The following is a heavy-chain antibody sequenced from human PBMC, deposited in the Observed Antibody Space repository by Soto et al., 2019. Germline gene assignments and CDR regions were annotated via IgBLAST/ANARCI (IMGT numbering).Heavy chain of an antibody. D-gene: IGHD3-10*01. V-gene: IGHV3-30*03. CDR1: GFSFRTYG. CDR2: ISSDESNK. CDR3: VGGYYFGDY. J-gene: IGHJ4*02. Sequence: QVQLVESGGGVVQPGRSLRLSCAASGFSFRTYGMHWVRQAPGKGLEWAAVISSDESNKYYADSVKGRFTISRDNSKNTLYLQMNSLRAEDTAVYYCVGGYYFGDYWGQGTLVIVSS.